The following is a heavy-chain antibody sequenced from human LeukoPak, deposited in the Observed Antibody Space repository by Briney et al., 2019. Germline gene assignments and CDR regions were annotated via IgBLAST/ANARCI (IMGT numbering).Heavy chain of an antibody. V-gene: IGHV1-46*01. D-gene: IGHD6-13*01. CDR1: GYTFTSYY. J-gene: IGHJ6*03. CDR3: ARADSSRGLYYYYMDV. Sequence: ASVKVSCKASGYTFTSYYMHWVRQAPGQGLEWMGIINPSGGSTSYAQKFQGRVTITTDESTSTAYMELSSLRSEDTAVYYCARADSSRGLYYYYMDVWGKGTMVTVSS. CDR2: INPSGGST.